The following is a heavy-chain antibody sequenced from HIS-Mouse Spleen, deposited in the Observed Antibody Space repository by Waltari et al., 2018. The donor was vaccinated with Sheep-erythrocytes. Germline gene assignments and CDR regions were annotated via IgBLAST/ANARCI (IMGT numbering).Heavy chain of an antibody. CDR1: GGSISSYY. Sequence: QVQLQESGPGLVKPSETLSLTCTVSGGSISSYYWIWIRQPPGKGLEWIGYIYYSGSTNYNPALKSRVTISVDTSKNQFSLKLSSVTAADTAVYYCARDPAPHYFDYWGQGTLVTVSS. CDR2: IYYSGST. V-gene: IGHV4-59*01. J-gene: IGHJ4*02. CDR3: ARDPAPHYFDY.